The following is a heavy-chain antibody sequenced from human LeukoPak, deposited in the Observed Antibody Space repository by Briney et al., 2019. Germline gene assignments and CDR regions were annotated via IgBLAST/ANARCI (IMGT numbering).Heavy chain of an antibody. J-gene: IGHJ3*02. CDR2: IYHSGST. D-gene: IGHD6-6*01. V-gene: IGHV4-4*02. Sequence: SETLSLTCAVSGGSISSSNWWSWVRQPPGKGLEWFGEIYHSGSTNYNPSLKSRVTISVDKSKNQFSLKLSSVTAADTAVYYCARRGDSSSSRAFDIWGQGTMVTVSS. CDR3: ARRGDSSSSRAFDI. CDR1: GGSISSSNW.